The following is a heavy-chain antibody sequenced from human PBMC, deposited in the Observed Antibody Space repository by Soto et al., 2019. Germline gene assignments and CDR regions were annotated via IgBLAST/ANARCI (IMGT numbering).Heavy chain of an antibody. CDR3: ARGYYDSNGQSNTFDI. CDR1: GASISSSY. V-gene: IGHV4-59*01. Sequence: SETLSLTCTVSGASISSSYWSWIRQSPGKRLEWIGYVYYSGSTNYNPSLKSRVSMSIDTSRNQFSLKLNSVTAADTAVYYCARGYYDSNGQSNTFDIWGRGTMVT. J-gene: IGHJ3*02. CDR2: VYYSGST. D-gene: IGHD3-22*01.